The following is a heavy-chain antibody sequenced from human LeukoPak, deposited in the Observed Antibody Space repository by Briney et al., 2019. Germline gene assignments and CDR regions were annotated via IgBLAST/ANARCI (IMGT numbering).Heavy chain of an antibody. V-gene: IGHV3-21*01. Sequence: GGSLRLSCSASGFTFSTYSMNWVRQAPGKGLEWVSSISGRSSDIRYADSVKGRFTISRDNSKNSLYLQMERLSIDDTAVYYCARDAIVVVVAATGGSWFDPWGQGTLVTVPS. D-gene: IGHD2-15*01. CDR2: ISGRSSDI. CDR3: ARDAIVVVVAATGGSWFDP. J-gene: IGHJ5*02. CDR1: GFTFSTYS.